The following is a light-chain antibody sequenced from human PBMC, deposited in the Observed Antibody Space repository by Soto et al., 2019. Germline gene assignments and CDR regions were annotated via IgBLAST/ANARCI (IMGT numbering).Light chain of an antibody. J-gene: IGKJ1*01. CDR3: QQYYSYPRT. Sequence: EIQMTQIPASLSASVGDEVTITCRASQTIMPYLNWYQPKPGKPPRLLIYAASRLQSGVPSRFSGSGSGTDFTLTISCLQSEDFATYYCQQYYSYPRTFGQGSKVDI. CDR1: QTIMPY. CDR2: AAS. V-gene: IGKV1-39*01.